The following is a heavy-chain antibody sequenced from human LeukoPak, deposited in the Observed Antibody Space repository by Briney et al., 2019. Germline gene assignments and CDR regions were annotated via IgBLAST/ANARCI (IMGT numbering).Heavy chain of an antibody. CDR3: ARVSGEDIVVVVAATSPFDY. D-gene: IGHD2-15*01. CDR2: ISSSSSYI. V-gene: IGHV3-21*01. Sequence: GGSLRLSCAASGFTFSSYSMNWVRQAPGKGLEWVSSISSSSSYIYYADSVKGRFTISRDNAKNSLYLQMNSLRAEDTAVYYCARVSGEDIVVVVAATSPFDYWGQGTLVTVSS. J-gene: IGHJ4*02. CDR1: GFTFSSYS.